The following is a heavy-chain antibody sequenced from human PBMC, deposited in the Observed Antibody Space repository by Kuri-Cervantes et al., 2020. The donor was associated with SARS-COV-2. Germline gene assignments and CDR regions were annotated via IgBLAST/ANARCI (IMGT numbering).Heavy chain of an antibody. J-gene: IGHJ4*02. CDR3: VRDGDHWNFDY. D-gene: IGHD1-1*01. CDR1: GFTFSGHW. V-gene: IGHV3-74*01. Sequence: GESLKISCAASGFTFSGHWIHWVRQAPGKGLVWVSRINSDGSSTSYADSVKGRFTISRDNAKNTLYLQMNSLRAEDTAVYYCVRDGDHWNFDYWGQGTLVTVSS. CDR2: INSDGSST.